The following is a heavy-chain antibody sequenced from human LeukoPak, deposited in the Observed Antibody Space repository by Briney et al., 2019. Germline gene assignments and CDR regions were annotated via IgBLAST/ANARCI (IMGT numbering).Heavy chain of an antibody. CDR2: IWYDGSNK. D-gene: IGHD2-15*01. CDR1: GFTFSSYG. CDR3: ARRYCSGGSCYSFRGDWFDP. Sequence: GGTLRLSCAASGFTFSSYGMHWVRQAPGKGLEWVAVIWYDGSNKYYADSVKGRFTISRDNSKNTLYLQMNSLRAEDTAVYYCARRYCSGGSCYSFRGDWFDPWGQGTLVTVSS. V-gene: IGHV3-33*01. J-gene: IGHJ5*02.